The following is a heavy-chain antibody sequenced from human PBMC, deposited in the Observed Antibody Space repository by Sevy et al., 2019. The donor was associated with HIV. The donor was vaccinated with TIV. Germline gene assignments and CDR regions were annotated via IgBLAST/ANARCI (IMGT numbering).Heavy chain of an antibody. CDR1: GYTLTKLS. CDR3: ATTKDYYESSVDPFDY. Sequence: ASVKVSCKVSGYTLTKLSMHWVRQVRGKGLEWMGSFDPEDGKRIYAQKFQGRFTMTEDTSTDTGYLDLNSLRFEDSAVYFCATTKDYYESSVDPFDYWGQGTLVTVSS. D-gene: IGHD3-22*01. J-gene: IGHJ4*02. V-gene: IGHV1-24*01. CDR2: FDPEDGKR.